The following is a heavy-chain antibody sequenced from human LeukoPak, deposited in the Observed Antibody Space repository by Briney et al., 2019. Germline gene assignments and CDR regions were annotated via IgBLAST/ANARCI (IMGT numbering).Heavy chain of an antibody. Sequence: PSETLSLTCTVSGGSISSYYWSWIRQPAGKGLEWIGRIYTSGSTNYNPSLKSRVTISVDTSKNQFSLKLSSVTAADTAVYYCARVGAVAGIIGWDYFDYWGQGTLVTVSS. J-gene: IGHJ4*02. CDR3: ARVGAVAGIIGWDYFDY. CDR1: GGSISSYY. D-gene: IGHD6-19*01. CDR2: IYTSGST. V-gene: IGHV4-4*07.